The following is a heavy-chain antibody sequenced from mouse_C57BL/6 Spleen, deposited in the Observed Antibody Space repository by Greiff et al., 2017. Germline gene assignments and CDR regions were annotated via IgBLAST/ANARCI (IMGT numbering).Heavy chain of an antibody. CDR2: ISDGGSYT. CDR1: GFTFSSYA. J-gene: IGHJ4*01. D-gene: IGHD1-1*01. V-gene: IGHV5-4*01. Sequence: EVKLMESGGGLVKPGGSLKLSCAASGFTFSSYAMSWVRQTPEKRLEWVATISDGGSYTYYPENVKGRFTISRDKAKNNLYLQMSHLKSEDTAMYYCARDTVVADYYAMDYWGQGTSVTVSS. CDR3: ARDTVVADYYAMDY.